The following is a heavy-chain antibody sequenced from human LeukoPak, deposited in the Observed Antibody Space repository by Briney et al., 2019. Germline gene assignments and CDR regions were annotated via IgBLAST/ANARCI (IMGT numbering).Heavy chain of an antibody. CDR2: ISASGGST. Sequence: TGGSLRLSCAASGFGFTFSSYAMSWGRHAPGKGLEWVSVISASGGSTFYADSVKARFTISRDNSKNTLYLQMNSLRAEDTAVYCCAKDRGDGYNWDYYYGMDVWGQGTTVTVSS. CDR3: AKDRGDGYNWDYYYGMDV. J-gene: IGHJ6*02. D-gene: IGHD5-24*01. V-gene: IGHV3-23*01. CDR1: GFGFTFSSYA.